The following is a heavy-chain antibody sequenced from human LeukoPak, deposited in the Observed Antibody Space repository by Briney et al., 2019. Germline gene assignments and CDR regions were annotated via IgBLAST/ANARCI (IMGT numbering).Heavy chain of an antibody. CDR3: ASSGSYRFDY. J-gene: IGHJ4*02. Sequence: GGSLRLSCAASGFTFSSYSTNWVREAPGKGLEWVSHITASGTAMFYPDSVKGRFTISRDNAKNSLYLQMNSLRDEDTAVYYCASSGSYRFDYWGQGTLVTVSS. CDR1: GFTFSSYS. D-gene: IGHD1-26*01. V-gene: IGHV3-48*02. CDR2: ITASGTAM.